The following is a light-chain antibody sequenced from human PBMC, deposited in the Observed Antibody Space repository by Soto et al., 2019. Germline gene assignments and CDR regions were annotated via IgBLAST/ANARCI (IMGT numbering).Light chain of an antibody. CDR1: SSDVGAYNS. CDR2: EVT. Sequence: QSALTQPPSASGSPGQSVTISCTGTSSDVGAYNSVSWYQQNPGKAPKLVIHEVTKRPSGVPDRFSGSKSGNTASLTVSGLQPDDEADYYCSSYVGSNNFVFGTGTKLTVL. J-gene: IGLJ1*01. CDR3: SSYVGSNNFV. V-gene: IGLV2-8*01.